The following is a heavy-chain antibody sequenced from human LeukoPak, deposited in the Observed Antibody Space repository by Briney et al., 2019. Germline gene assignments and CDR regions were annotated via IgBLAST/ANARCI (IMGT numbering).Heavy chain of an antibody. CDR1: GGSVSGYY. Sequence: SETLSLTCAVCGGSVSGYYWGWIRQPPGKGLEWIGYIYYSGTTNYNPSLKSRVTISVDTSKNQFSLNLRSVTAADTAVYFCVKVGTGTIDYWGQGTLVTVSS. CDR2: IYYSGTT. J-gene: IGHJ4*02. CDR3: VKVGTGTIDY. D-gene: IGHD1-1*01. V-gene: IGHV4-59*02.